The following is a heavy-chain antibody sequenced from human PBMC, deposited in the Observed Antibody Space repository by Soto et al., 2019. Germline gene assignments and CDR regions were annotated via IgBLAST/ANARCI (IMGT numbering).Heavy chain of an antibody. Sequence: QITLKESGPTLVKPTQTLTLTCTFSGFSLSTSGVGVGWIRQPPGKALEWLARMYWDDDKRYRPSLKSRLTITKNPSNNQVVLRITNMDPVYTATYYCAHSYVDYAPPFYYYYYMDVWGKGTTVSVSS. J-gene: IGHJ6*03. CDR2: MYWDDDK. V-gene: IGHV2-5*02. CDR3: AHSYVDYAPPFYYYYYMDV. D-gene: IGHD4-17*01. CDR1: GFSLSTSGVG.